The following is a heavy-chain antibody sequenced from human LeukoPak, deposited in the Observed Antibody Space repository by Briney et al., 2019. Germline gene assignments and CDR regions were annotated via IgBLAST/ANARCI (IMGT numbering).Heavy chain of an antibody. J-gene: IGHJ4*02. D-gene: IGHD4-17*01. CDR2: IRYDGSNK. CDR3: ARCIKYGAYEGGFGY. V-gene: IGHV3-30*02. CDR1: GFTFSSYS. Sequence: GGSLRLSCAASGFTFSSYSMHWVRQAPGKGLEWVAFIRYDGSNKYYADSVKGRFTISRDNSKKTLYLQMNSLRAEGTAVYYCARCIKYGAYEGGFGYWGQGTLVTVSS.